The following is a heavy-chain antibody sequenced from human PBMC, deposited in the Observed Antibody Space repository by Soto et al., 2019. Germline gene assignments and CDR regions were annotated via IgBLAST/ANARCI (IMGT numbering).Heavy chain of an antibody. D-gene: IGHD1-26*01. Sequence: GGSLRLPCAASEFTFSSYAMSWFSQAQGKGLEWVSAISGSGGSTYYADSVKGRFTISRDNSKNTLYLQMNSLRAEDTAVYYCAKVGATPYYYYYGMDVWGQGTTVTVSS. CDR3: AKVGATPYYYYYGMDV. J-gene: IGHJ6*02. CDR2: ISGSGGST. V-gene: IGHV3-23*01. CDR1: EFTFSSYA.